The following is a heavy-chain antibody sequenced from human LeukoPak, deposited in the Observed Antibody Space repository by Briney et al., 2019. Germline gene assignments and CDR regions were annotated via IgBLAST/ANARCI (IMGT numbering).Heavy chain of an antibody. V-gene: IGHV4-61*02. CDR2: IYTSGST. D-gene: IGHD6-19*01. CDR3: VKSGGYGLIDY. J-gene: IGHJ4*02. Sequence: SETLSLTCTVSGGSISSGSYYWSWIRQPAGKGLEWIGRIYTSGSTNYNPSLKSRVTISVDTSKNQFSLKLSSVTAADTAMYYCVKSGGYGLIDYWGQGTLVTVSS. CDR1: GGSISSGSYY.